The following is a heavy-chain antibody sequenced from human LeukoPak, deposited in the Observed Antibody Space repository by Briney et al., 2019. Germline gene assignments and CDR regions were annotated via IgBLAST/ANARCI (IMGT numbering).Heavy chain of an antibody. V-gene: IGHV4-59*01. CDR3: ARGRVSSSTWYSTYYYFFYMDF. D-gene: IGHD4-11*01. Sequence: SETLSLTCTVSGGSISTYYWSWIRQPPGKGLEWIGYIYYSGSTNYNPSLKSRVTISGDTSKNQFSLKLRSVTAADTAVYYCARGRVSSSTWYSTYYYFFYMDFWGKGTTVTVSS. CDR1: GGSISTYY. J-gene: IGHJ6*03. CDR2: IYYSGST.